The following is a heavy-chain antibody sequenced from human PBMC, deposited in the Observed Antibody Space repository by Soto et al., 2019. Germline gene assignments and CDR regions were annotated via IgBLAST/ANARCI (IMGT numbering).Heavy chain of an antibody. CDR2: ISPYTGNT. CDR1: GYIFVNYG. D-gene: IGHD3-16*01. CDR3: VMVDNYVTPTHHDV. Sequence: QVQLVQSGDEVKKPGASVKVSCKASGYIFVNYGIACVRQAPGQGLEWMGWISPYTGNTHSATKIQGRLTMTTDTSTSTAYMDLGSLTSDDTAVYYCVMVDNYVTPTHHDVWGQGTTVTVSS. V-gene: IGHV1-18*01. J-gene: IGHJ6*02.